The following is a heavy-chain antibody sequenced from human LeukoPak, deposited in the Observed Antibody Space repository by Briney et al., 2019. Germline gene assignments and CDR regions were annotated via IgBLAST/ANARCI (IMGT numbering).Heavy chain of an antibody. Sequence: PSETLSLTCTVSGGSISSSSYYWGWIRQPPGKGLEWIGTIYYSGSTYYNPSLKSRVTISVDTSKNQFSLKLSSVTAADTAVYYCARFRRFSPSSWFDPWGQGTLVTVSS. CDR3: ARFRRFSPSSWFDP. D-gene: IGHD2/OR15-2a*01. V-gene: IGHV4-39*07. CDR1: GGSISSSSYY. J-gene: IGHJ5*02. CDR2: IYYSGST.